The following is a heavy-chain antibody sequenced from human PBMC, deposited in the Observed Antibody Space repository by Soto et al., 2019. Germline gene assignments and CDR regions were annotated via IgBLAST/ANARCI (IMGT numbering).Heavy chain of an antibody. J-gene: IGHJ5*02. CDR3: ARVKSYDILTGYSTWFDP. Sequence: GASVKVSCKASGYTFTSYEINWVRQATGQGLEWMGWMNPNSGNTGYAQNFQGRVTMTRNTSISTAYMELSSLRSEDTAVYYCARVKSYDILTGYSTWFDPWGQGTLVTVSS. CDR2: MNPNSGNT. V-gene: IGHV1-8*01. CDR1: GYTFTSYE. D-gene: IGHD3-9*01.